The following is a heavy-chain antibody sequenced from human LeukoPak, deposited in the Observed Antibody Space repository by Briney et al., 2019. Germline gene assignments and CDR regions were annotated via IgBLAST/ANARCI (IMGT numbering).Heavy chain of an antibody. CDR2: MNPNSGNT. CDR3: ARATYGSGSYFFDY. D-gene: IGHD3-10*01. CDR1: GYTFTSYD. Sequence: ASVKVSCKASGYTFTSYDINWVRQATGQGLEWMGWMNPNSGNTGYAQNCQGRITMTRNTSINTAYMELSSLRSEDTAVYYCARATYGSGSYFFDYWGQGTLVTVSS. J-gene: IGHJ4*02. V-gene: IGHV1-8*01.